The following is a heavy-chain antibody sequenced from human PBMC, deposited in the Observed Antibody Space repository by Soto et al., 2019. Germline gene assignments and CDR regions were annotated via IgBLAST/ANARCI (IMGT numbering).Heavy chain of an antibody. CDR1: GFTFSDYH. D-gene: IGHD6-13*01. J-gene: IGHJ4*02. Sequence: QVQLVESGGGLVKPGGSLRLSCAVSGFTFSDYHMTWIRQAPGKGLEWVSYISSSTSHTNYADSVKGRFTISRDNAKNSLFLQMNRLRAEDTAVYYSARGRGAAADYFDFWGQGTLVTVSS. CDR2: ISSSTSHT. CDR3: ARGRGAAADYFDF. V-gene: IGHV3-11*05.